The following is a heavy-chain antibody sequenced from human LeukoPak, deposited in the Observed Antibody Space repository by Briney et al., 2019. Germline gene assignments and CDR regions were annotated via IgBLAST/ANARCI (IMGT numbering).Heavy chain of an antibody. V-gene: IGHV4-30-4*01. Sequence: SETLSLTCTVSGGSIRSGDFYWSWIRQPPGKGLEWIGYIYYSGSTNYNPSLKSRVTISVDTSKNQFSLKLSSVTAADTAVYYCARGPGYCSGGSCYPFDYWGQGTLVTVSS. CDR1: GGSIRSGDFY. CDR2: IYYSGST. J-gene: IGHJ4*02. CDR3: ARGPGYCSGGSCYPFDY. D-gene: IGHD2-15*01.